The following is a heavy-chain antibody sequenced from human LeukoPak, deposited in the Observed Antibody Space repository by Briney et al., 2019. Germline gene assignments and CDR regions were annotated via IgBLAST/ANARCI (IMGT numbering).Heavy chain of an antibody. CDR1: GGSISSGGYY. J-gene: IGHJ4*02. V-gene: IGHV4-31*03. D-gene: IGHD5-24*01. CDR3: ARDRGYNAFDY. Sequence: SETLSLTCTVSGGSISSGGYYWSWIRHHPGKCLEWIGYIYYSGSTYYNPSLKSRVTISVDTSKNQFSLKLSSVTAADTAVYYCARDRGYNAFDYWGQGTLVTVSS. CDR2: IYYSGST.